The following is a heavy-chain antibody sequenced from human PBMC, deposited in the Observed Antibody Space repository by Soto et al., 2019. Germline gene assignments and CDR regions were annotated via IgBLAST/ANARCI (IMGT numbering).Heavy chain of an antibody. J-gene: IGHJ5*02. CDR1: GFTFSSYS. CDR3: ASDGVILNWVDP. Sequence: EVQLVESGGGLVQPGGSLRLSCAASGFTFSSYSMNWVRQAPGKGLEWVSYISSSSSTIYYADSVKGRFTISRDNAKKALYPQLNIRRDEDTSVYYCASDGVILNWVDPWGQGTLVTVSS. D-gene: IGHD3-16*01. CDR2: ISSSSSTI. V-gene: IGHV3-48*02.